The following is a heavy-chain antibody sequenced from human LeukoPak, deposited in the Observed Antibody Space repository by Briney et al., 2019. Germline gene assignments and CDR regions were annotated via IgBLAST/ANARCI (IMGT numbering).Heavy chain of an antibody. CDR2: ISSSGSTI. V-gene: IGHV3-48*03. CDR3: ARDLEGVDTAMAGWFDP. CDR1: GFTFSSYE. J-gene: IGHJ5*02. D-gene: IGHD5-18*01. Sequence: PGGSLRLSCAASGFTFSSYEMNWVRQAPGKGLEWVSYISSSGSTIYYADSVKGRFTISRDNAKNSLYLQMNSLRAEDTAVYYCARDLEGVDTAMAGWFDPWGQGTLVTVSS.